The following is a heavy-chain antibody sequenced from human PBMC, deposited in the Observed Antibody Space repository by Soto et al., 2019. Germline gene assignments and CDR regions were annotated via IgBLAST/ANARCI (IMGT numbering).Heavy chain of an antibody. D-gene: IGHD3-3*01. V-gene: IGHV1-69*13. CDR1: GGTFSSYA. J-gene: IGHJ4*02. CDR3: ARGGGYDFWSGYQTYYFDY. Sequence: SLKVSCKASGGTFSSYAISWVRQAPGQGLEWMGGIIPIFGTANYAQKFQGRVTITADESTSTAYMELSSLRSEDTAVYYCARGGGYDFWSGYQTYYFDYWGQGTLVTVSS. CDR2: IIPIFGTA.